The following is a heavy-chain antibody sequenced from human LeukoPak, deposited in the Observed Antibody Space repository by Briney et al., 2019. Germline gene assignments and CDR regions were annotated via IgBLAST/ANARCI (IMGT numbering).Heavy chain of an antibody. Sequence: SETLSLTCAVSGGSIINSNWWSWVRQPPGKGLEWIGEIDRSGSTSYNPSLKSRVTISVDTSKNQFSLKLSSVTAADTAVYYCVRIGGYCTNGVCSNLFDYWGQGTLVTVSS. V-gene: IGHV4-4*02. CDR1: GGSIINSNW. CDR2: IDRSGST. D-gene: IGHD2-8*01. CDR3: VRIGGYCTNGVCSNLFDY. J-gene: IGHJ4*02.